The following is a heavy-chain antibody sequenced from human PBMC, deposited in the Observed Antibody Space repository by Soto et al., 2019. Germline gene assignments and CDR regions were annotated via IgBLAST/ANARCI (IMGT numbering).Heavy chain of an antibody. J-gene: IGHJ4*02. Sequence: GGALRVSCAASGVRFTNDGMHWVRQAPGKGLEWAAVIWYAGSNKKYADSVKGRFTISRDNSKNSLYLQMNSLRTEATAVYYCARDKAYYDSSGYHSVFHYWGQGTLVTVSS. CDR2: IWYAGSNK. CDR1: GVRFTNDG. CDR3: ARDKAYYDSSGYHSVFHY. D-gene: IGHD3-22*01. V-gene: IGHV3-33*01.